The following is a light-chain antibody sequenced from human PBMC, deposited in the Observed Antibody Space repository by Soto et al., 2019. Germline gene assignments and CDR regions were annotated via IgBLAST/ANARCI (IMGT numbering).Light chain of an antibody. J-gene: IGKJ4*01. CDR2: KAS. CDR1: QSISSW. CDR3: QHYNSYPLT. V-gene: IGKV1-5*03. Sequence: DIQMTQSPSTLSASVGDRVTITGRASQSISSWLAWYQQRPGKAPKLLIYKASSLESGVPSRFSGSGSGTEFTLTISSLQPDDFATYYCQHYNSYPLTFGGGTKVDI.